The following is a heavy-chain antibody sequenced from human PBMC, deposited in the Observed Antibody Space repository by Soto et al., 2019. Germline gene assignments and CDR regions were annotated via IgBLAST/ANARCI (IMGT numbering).Heavy chain of an antibody. Sequence: PGGSLRLSCAASGFTFSSYAMSWVRQAPGKGLEWVSAFSGSGGSTYYADSVKGRFTTSRDNSKNTLYLQMNSLRAEDTAVYYCATAKWDYYDSSGQPAYYFDYWGLGTLVTVSS. D-gene: IGHD3-22*01. V-gene: IGHV3-23*01. J-gene: IGHJ4*02. CDR2: FSGSGGST. CDR3: ATAKWDYYDSSGQPAYYFDY. CDR1: GFTFSSYA.